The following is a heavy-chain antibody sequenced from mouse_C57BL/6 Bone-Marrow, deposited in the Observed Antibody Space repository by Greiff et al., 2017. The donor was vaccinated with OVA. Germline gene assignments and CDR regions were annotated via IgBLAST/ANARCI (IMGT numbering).Heavy chain of an antibody. Sequence: QVQLQQPGAELVRPGSSVKLSCKASGYTFTSYWMDWVKQRPGQGLEWIGNIYPSDSETHYNQKFKGKATLTADKSSSTAYMQLSSLTSEDSAVYCCARSGTWYFDVWGTGTTVTVSS. J-gene: IGHJ1*03. D-gene: IGHD3-2*02. CDR2: IYPSDSET. V-gene: IGHV1-61*01. CDR3: ARSGTWYFDV. CDR1: GYTFTSYW.